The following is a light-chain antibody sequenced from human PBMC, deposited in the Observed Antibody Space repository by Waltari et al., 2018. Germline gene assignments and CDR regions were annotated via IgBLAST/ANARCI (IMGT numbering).Light chain of an antibody. Sequence: EIVLTQSPGTLSLSPGERATLSCRASQRVAGHYLAWYQQKPGQAPMLLIYGASTRATGIPDRFSCSGSVTDFTLTISRLEPEDFAVYHCQQYGSSHYDSSPFTFGGGTKVEIK. CDR2: GAS. V-gene: IGKV3-20*01. CDR1: QRVAGHY. J-gene: IGKJ4*01. CDR3: QQYGSSHYDSSPFT.